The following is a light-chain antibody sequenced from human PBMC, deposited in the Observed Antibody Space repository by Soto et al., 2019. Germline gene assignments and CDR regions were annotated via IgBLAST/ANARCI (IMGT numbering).Light chain of an antibody. V-gene: IGLV2-8*01. J-gene: IGLJ2*01. CDR3: SSYAGSNNVI. CDR1: SSDVGGYNY. CDR2: EVS. Sequence: QSALTQPPSASGSPGQSVTISCTGTSSDVGGYNYVSWYQQHPGKAPKLMIYEVSERPSGVPDRFSGSKSGNTASLTVSGLQAEDEADYYCSSYAGSNNVIFGGGTKPTVL.